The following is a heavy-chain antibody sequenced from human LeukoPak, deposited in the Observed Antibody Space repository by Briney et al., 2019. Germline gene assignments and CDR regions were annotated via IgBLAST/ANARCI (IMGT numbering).Heavy chain of an antibody. D-gene: IGHD1-26*01. V-gene: IGHV1-2*06. CDR1: GYTFTDNY. Sequence: ASVKVSCKAPGYTFTDNYIHWERQAPGQGLEWMGRINPNSGATNYAQNFLGRVTMARDTSISTAYMELNSLTSDDTAVYYCARVLFRGSSRFDYWGQGTLVIVSS. CDR3: ARVLFRGSSRFDY. J-gene: IGHJ4*02. CDR2: INPNSGAT.